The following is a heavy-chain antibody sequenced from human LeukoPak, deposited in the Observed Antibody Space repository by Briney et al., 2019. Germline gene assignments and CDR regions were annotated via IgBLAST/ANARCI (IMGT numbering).Heavy chain of an antibody. Sequence: ASETLSLTCTVSGGSISSYYWSWIRQPPGKGLEWIGHIYYSGSTNYNPSLKSRVTISVDTSKNQFSLKLSSVTAADTAVYYCARSSSGWSNFDYWGQGTLVTVSS. D-gene: IGHD6-19*01. CDR1: GGSISSYY. CDR2: IYYSGST. CDR3: ARSSSGWSNFDY. V-gene: IGHV4-59*01. J-gene: IGHJ4*02.